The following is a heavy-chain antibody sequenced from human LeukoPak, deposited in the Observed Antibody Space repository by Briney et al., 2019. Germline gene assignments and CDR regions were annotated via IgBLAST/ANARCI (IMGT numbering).Heavy chain of an antibody. CDR2: INPNSGGT. D-gene: IGHD2-21*02. CDR1: GYTFTGYY. J-gene: IGHJ5*02. CDR3: AREGPKRGDPWGDPRPFDP. Sequence: ASVKVSCKASGYTFTGYYMHWVRQAPGQGLEWMGRINPNSGGTNYAQKFQGRVTMTRDTSISTAYMELSRLRSDDTAVYYCAREGPKRGDPWGDPRPFDPWGQGTLVTVSS. V-gene: IGHV1-2*06.